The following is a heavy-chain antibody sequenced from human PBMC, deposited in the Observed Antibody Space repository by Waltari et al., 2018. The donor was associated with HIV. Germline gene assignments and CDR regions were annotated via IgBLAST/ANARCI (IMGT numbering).Heavy chain of an antibody. Sequence: QVQLVQSGAEVKKPGASVKVSCKASGYTFTGYYMHWVRQAPGQGLEWMGWINPNSGGTNYAQKFQGRVTMTRDTSISTAYMELSRLRSDDTAVYYCARGLRYCSGGSCPAKNYYYGMDVWGQGTTVTVSS. J-gene: IGHJ6*02. D-gene: IGHD2-15*01. CDR3: ARGLRYCSGGSCPAKNYYYGMDV. CDR1: GYTFTGYY. CDR2: INPNSGGT. V-gene: IGHV1-2*02.